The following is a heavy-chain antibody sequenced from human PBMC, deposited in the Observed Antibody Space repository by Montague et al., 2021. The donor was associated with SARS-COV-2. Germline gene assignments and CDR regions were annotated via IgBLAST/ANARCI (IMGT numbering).Heavy chain of an antibody. D-gene: IGHD3-3*01. V-gene: IGHV4-59*11. CDR2: IYNCGGI. CDR1: GGSMSDHY. Sequence: SETLSLTCTVSGGSMSDHYNVWTRLPPGNGLEWLAYIYNCGGIHPNASLKSRVSMSVDTAKNQFSPKLTSVTAAATAVSYCARDGGSDDDYWSGFQRVYGFDVWSQGTTVTVSS. J-gene: IGHJ6*02. CDR3: ARDGGSDDDYWSGFQRVYGFDV.